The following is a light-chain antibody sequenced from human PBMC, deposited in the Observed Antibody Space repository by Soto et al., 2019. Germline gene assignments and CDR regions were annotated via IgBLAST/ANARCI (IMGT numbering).Light chain of an antibody. Sequence: QSVLTQSPSASASLGASVKLTCTLSSGHSSYAIAWHQQQPEKGPRYLMKLNSDGSHSKGDGIPDRFSGSSSGAERYLTSSSLKSEDEADYYCQTWGTGIQVFGGGTKLTVL. CDR2: LNSDGSH. V-gene: IGLV4-69*01. CDR1: SGHSSYA. J-gene: IGLJ2*01. CDR3: QTWGTGIQV.